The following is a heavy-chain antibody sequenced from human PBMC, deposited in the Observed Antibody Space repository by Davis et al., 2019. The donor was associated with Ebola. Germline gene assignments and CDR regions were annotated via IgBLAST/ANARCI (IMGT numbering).Heavy chain of an antibody. CDR1: GFTFSSYN. V-gene: IGHV3-48*02. CDR3: ARSLRFLEWLYQDAFDI. J-gene: IGHJ3*02. Sequence: GESLKISCAASGFTFSSYNMNWVRQAPGKGLEWVSNISSSSSSIYYADSVKGRFTIFRDNAKNSLYLQMNSLRDEDTAVYYCARSLRFLEWLYQDAFDIWGQGTMVTVCS. D-gene: IGHD3-3*01. CDR2: ISSSSSSI.